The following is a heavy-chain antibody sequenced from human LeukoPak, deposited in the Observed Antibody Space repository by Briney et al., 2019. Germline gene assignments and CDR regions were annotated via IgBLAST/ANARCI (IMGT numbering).Heavy chain of an antibody. CDR2: INPNSGGT. Sequence: APVKVSCKASGYTFTGYYMHWVRQAPGQGLGWMGWINPNSGGTNYAQKFQGRVTMTRDTSISTAYMELSRLRSDDTAVYYCARAPDDYYYGSGSYGDYWGQGTLVTVSS. V-gene: IGHV1-2*02. D-gene: IGHD3-10*01. J-gene: IGHJ4*02. CDR1: GYTFTGYY. CDR3: ARAPDDYYYGSGSYGDY.